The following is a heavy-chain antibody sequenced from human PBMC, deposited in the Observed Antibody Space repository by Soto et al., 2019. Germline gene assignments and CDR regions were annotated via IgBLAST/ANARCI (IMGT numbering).Heavy chain of an antibody. CDR3: ARQGFGELTYYYYYMDV. J-gene: IGHJ6*03. V-gene: IGHV4-59*08. CDR2: IYYSGST. CDR1: GGSISSYY. Sequence: SETLSLTWTVSGGSISSYYWSWIRQPPGKGLEWIGYIYYSGSTNYNPSLKSRVTISVDTSKNQFSLKLSSVAAADTAVYYCARQGFGELTYYYYYMDVWGKGTTVTVSS. D-gene: IGHD3-10*01.